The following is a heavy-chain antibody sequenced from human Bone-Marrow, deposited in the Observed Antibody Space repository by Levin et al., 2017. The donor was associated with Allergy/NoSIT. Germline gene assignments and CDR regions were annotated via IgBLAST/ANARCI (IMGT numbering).Heavy chain of an antibody. J-gene: IGHJ3*02. CDR3: ARANGDYANARAFDI. Sequence: SETLSLTCSLSGGSISSGDEYWSWIRQPPGKGLEWMGYISYSGTTYYNPSLESRVTISVDTSSSQISLNLRSVTAADTARYYCARANGDYANARAFDIWGQGTMVTVS. CDR1: GGSISSGDEY. V-gene: IGHV4-30-4*01. D-gene: IGHD4-17*01. CDR2: ISYSGTT.